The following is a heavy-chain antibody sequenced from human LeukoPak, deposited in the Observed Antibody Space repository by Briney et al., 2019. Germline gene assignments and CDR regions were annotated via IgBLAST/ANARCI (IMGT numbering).Heavy chain of an antibody. CDR3: ARAADSCSYEIGVNWFDP. J-gene: IGHJ5*02. CDR2: IIPIFGTA. V-gene: IGHV1-69*06. Sequence: SVKVSCKASGGTFSSYAISWVRQAPGQGLEWMGGIIPIFGTANYAQKFQGRVTITADKSTSTAYMELSSLRSEDTAVYYCARAADSCSYEIGVNWFDPWGQGTLVTVSS. D-gene: IGHD6-13*01. CDR1: GGTFSSYA.